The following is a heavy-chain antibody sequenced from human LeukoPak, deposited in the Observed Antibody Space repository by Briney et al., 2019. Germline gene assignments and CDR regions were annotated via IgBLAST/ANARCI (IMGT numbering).Heavy chain of an antibody. CDR2: IYYSGST. Sequence: SETLSLTCTVSGGSVSSVSYYWSWIRQPPGKGLEWIGHIYYSGSTNYNPSLKSRVTISVDTSKNQFSLKLSSVTAADTAVYYCARVVCGSYYYYYGMDVWGQGTTVTVSS. D-gene: IGHD3-16*01. V-gene: IGHV4-61*01. CDR1: GGSVSSVSYY. CDR3: ARVVCGSYYYYYGMDV. J-gene: IGHJ6*02.